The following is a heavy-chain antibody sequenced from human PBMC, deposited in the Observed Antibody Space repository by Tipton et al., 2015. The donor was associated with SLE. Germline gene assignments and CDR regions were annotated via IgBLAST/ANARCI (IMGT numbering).Heavy chain of an antibody. CDR1: GGSINSHNW. J-gene: IGHJ4*02. V-gene: IGHV4-4*02. Sequence: TLSLTCAVSGGSINSHNWWTWVRRPPGKGLEWIGEVYHSGATHYNPSLKSRVTISVDKSKNQFSLRLTSVTAADTGVYYCAREGGSYTAFDYWGQGTLVTVSS. D-gene: IGHD1-26*01. CDR3: AREGGSYTAFDY. CDR2: VYHSGAT.